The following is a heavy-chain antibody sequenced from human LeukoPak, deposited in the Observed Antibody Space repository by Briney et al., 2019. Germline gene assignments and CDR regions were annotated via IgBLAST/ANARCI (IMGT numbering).Heavy chain of an antibody. D-gene: IGHD3-16*01. J-gene: IGHJ5*02. CDR3: ARAQVPNPHVYDYVWGSYPGWFDP. CDR1: GGSISSHY. V-gene: IGHV4-59*11. Sequence: SETLSLTCTVSGGSISSHYWSWIRQPPGKGLEWIGYIYYSGSTNYNPSLKSRVTISVDTSKNQFSLKLSSVTAADTAVYYCARAQVPNPHVYDYVWGSYPGWFDPWGQGTLVTVSS. CDR2: IYYSGST.